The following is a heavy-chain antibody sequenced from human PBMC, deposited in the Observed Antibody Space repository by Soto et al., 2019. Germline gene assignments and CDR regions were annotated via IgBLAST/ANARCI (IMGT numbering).Heavy chain of an antibody. Sequence: QVHLVPSGAEVKKPGASVKFSCKASVYTFASYALRWLRQAPGQGLEWMGWISAYNGNTNYAQKLQGRVTMTTDTSTSTAYMELRSLRSDDTAVYSCARDPPPPDYWGQGTLVTVSS. V-gene: IGHV1-18*01. CDR3: ARDPPPPDY. J-gene: IGHJ4*02. CDR1: VYTFASYA. CDR2: ISAYNGNT.